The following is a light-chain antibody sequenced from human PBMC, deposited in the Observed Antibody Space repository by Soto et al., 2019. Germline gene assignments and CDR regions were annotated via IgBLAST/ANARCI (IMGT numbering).Light chain of an antibody. Sequence: QSVLTQPASVSGSPGQSITISCTGTSSDVGGYNYVSWYQHRPGKAPKLLIYDVSNRPSGVSNRFSGSKSDNTASLTISGLQPEDEADYYCSSYTTSNTRQIVFGTGTKLTVL. J-gene: IGLJ1*01. CDR3: SSYTTSNTRQIV. CDR1: SSDVGGYNY. CDR2: DVS. V-gene: IGLV2-14*03.